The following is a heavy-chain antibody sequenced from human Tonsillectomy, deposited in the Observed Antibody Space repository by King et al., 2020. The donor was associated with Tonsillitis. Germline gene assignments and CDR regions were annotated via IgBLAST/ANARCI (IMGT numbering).Heavy chain of an antibody. CDR1: GFTFSNAW. Sequence: VQLVESGGGLVKPGGSLRLSCAASGFTFSNAWMSWVRQAPGKGLEWVGRIKSKTDGGTTDYAAPVKGRFTISRDDSKNTLYLQMNSLKTEDTAVYYCTTAQHYDSSGYYFSWGQGTLVTVSS. CDR2: IKSKTDGGTT. CDR3: TTAQHYDSSGYYFS. J-gene: IGHJ5*02. D-gene: IGHD3-22*01. V-gene: IGHV3-15*01.